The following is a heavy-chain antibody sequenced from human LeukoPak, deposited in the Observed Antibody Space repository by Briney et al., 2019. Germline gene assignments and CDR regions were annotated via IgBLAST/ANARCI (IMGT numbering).Heavy chain of an antibody. V-gene: IGHV1-69*13. CDR1: GGTFSSYA. Sequence: ASVKVSCKASGGTFSSYAISWVRQAPGQGLEWMGGIIPIFGTANYAQKFQGRVTITADESTSTAYMELSSLRSEDTAVYYCAREICNSTSCYANYYYGMDVWGQGTTVTVSS. CDR3: AREICNSTSCYANYYYGMDV. CDR2: IIPIFGTA. J-gene: IGHJ6*02. D-gene: IGHD2-2*01.